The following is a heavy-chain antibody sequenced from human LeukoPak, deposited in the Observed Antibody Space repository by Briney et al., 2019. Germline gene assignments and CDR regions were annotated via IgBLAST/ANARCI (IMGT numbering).Heavy chain of an antibody. J-gene: IGHJ4*02. V-gene: IGHV3-23*01. D-gene: IGHD3-10*01. CDR1: GFTFSSYA. Sequence: PGRSLRLSCAASGFTFSSYAMNWVRQAPGKGLEWVSGISASGGSTYNADPVKGRFTISRDNSKNTLSLQMNSLRDEDTAVYYCARSGSGSNFLEYWGQGTLVTVSS. CDR3: ARSGSGSNFLEY. CDR2: ISASGGST.